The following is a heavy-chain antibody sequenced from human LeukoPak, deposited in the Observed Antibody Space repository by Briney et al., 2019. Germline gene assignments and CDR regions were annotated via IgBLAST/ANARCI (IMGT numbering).Heavy chain of an antibody. V-gene: IGHV4-4*07. CDR3: ASPNCSGGSCYSEAFDI. CDR2: IYTSGST. J-gene: IGHJ3*02. D-gene: IGHD2-15*01. Sequence: SETLSLTCTVSGGSISSYYWSWIRQPAGKGLEWIGRIYTSGSTNYNPSLKSRVTMSVDTSKNQFSLKLSSVTAADTAVYYCASPNCSGGSCYSEAFDIWGQGTMVTVSS. CDR1: GGSISSYY.